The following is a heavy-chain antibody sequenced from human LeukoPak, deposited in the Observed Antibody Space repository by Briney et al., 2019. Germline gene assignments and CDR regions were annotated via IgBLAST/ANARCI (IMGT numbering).Heavy chain of an antibody. CDR1: GYTFTSYY. CDR3: ARDRRVYYYDSSGYYSDAFDI. Sequence: ASVKVSCKASGYTFTSYYMHWVRQAPGQGLEWMGWINPNSGGTNYAQKFQGRVTMTRDTSISTAYMELSRLRSDDTAVYYCARDRRVYYYDSSGYYSDAFDIWGQGTMVTVSS. CDR2: INPNSGGT. V-gene: IGHV1-2*02. D-gene: IGHD3-22*01. J-gene: IGHJ3*02.